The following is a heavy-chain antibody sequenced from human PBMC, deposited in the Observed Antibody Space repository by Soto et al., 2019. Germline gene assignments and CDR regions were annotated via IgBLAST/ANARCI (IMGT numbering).Heavy chain of an antibody. CDR1: GYTFTSYG. Sequence: QVQLVQSGAEVKKPGASVKVSCKASGYTFTSYGISWVRQAPGQGLEWMGWISAYNGNTNYAQKLQGRVTMTTDTSTSTAYMDLRSLRSDDTAVYNCARVGLPTTVNNNWFDPWGQGTLVTVSS. CDR2: ISAYNGNT. CDR3: ARVGLPTTVNNNWFDP. D-gene: IGHD4-17*01. V-gene: IGHV1-18*01. J-gene: IGHJ5*02.